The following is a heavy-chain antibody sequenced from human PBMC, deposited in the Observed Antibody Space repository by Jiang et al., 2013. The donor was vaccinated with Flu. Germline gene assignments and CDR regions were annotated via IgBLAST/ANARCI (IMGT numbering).Heavy chain of an antibody. D-gene: IGHD3-10*01. CDR2: IYYSGST. CDR3: AREYKLGIRGWFDP. J-gene: IGHJ5*02. CDR1: GGSISSSSYY. Sequence: LLKPSETLSLTCTVSGGSISSSSYYWGWIRQPPGKGLEWIGTIYYSGSTYYNPSLKSRVTISVDTSKNQFSLKLSSVTAADTAVYYCAREYKLGIRGWFDPWGPGNPGHRLL. V-gene: IGHV4-39*07.